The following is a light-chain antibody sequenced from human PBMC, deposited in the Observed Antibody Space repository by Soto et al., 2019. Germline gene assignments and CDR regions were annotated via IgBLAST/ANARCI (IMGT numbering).Light chain of an antibody. CDR2: GAS. V-gene: IGKV3-20*01. Sequence: ELVLTQSPGTLSLSPGERATLSCRASQTVNNNYLAWYQQIPGQAPRLLISGASGRATGTPDRFSGSGSGTDFTLIISRLEPEDFAVYYCQHYYTSYTTFGQGTKVDIK. CDR3: QHYYTSYTT. CDR1: QTVNNNY. J-gene: IGKJ1*01.